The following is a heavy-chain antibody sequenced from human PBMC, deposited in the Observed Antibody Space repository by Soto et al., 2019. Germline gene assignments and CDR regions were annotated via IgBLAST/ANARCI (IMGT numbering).Heavy chain of an antibody. J-gene: IGHJ4*02. CDR2: IHHTGTA. Sequence: PSETLSLTCTVSGDSITYYYLSWIRESPGKGLEWIAYIHHTGTANYNPSLKSRVTISVDTSKSQFSLRLSSVTAADTAVYFCARYSVATIRFFDYWGQGTLVTVSS. CDR1: GDSITYYY. D-gene: IGHD5-12*01. CDR3: ARYSVATIRFFDY. V-gene: IGHV4-59*01.